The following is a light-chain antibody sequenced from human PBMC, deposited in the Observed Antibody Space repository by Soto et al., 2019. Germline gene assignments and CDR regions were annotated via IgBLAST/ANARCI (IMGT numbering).Light chain of an antibody. CDR1: QSVDTY. CDR3: QQNFSPPLT. J-gene: IGKJ3*01. CDR2: GTS. V-gene: IGKV1-39*01. Sequence: DIEMTQSPTSLSASLGDRVIIACGGSQSVDTYLNWYQHKPGKAPNLLIFGTSRLPRGVPSRFSGSGSGTDFTLTITGLQPEDVATYYCQQNFSPPLTFGPGTKVALK.